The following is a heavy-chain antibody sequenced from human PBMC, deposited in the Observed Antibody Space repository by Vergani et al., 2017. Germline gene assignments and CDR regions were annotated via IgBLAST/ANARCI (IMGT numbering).Heavy chain of an antibody. CDR1: GFTFSSYA. J-gene: IGHJ6*02. CDR3: ATPTTVIMLDGMDV. V-gene: IGHV3-23*01. Sequence: EVQLLESGGGLVQPGGSLRLSCAASGFTFSSYAMSWVRQAPGKGLEWVSAISGSGGSTYYADSVKGRFTIYRDNSKNTLYLQMNSLRAEDTAVYYCATPTTVIMLDGMDVWGQGTTVTVSS. CDR2: ISGSGGST. D-gene: IGHD4-23*01.